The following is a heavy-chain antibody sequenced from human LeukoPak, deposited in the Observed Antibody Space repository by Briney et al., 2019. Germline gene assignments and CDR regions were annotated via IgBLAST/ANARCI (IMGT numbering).Heavy chain of an antibody. J-gene: IGHJ4*02. CDR2: IFHSGST. CDR3: ARRRDGYNEDFFDY. Sequence: PSETLSLTCTVSGGSISSSSYYWVWIRQPPGKGLEWIGSIFHSGSTYYNASLKSRVTISVDTSRNQFSLKLSSVTAADTAVYYCARRRDGYNEDFFDYWGQGTLVTVSS. V-gene: IGHV4-39*01. CDR1: GGSISSSSYY. D-gene: IGHD5-24*01.